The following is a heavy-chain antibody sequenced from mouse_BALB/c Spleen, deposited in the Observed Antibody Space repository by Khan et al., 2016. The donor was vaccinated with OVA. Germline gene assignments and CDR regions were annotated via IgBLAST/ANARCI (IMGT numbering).Heavy chain of an antibody. V-gene: IGHV1S137*01. CDR2: ISTYSGST. J-gene: IGHJ2*01. CDR1: GYTFTDYA. CDR3: ARPAYDGDYDY. Sequence: QVQLKQSGPELVRPGVSVKISCKGSGYTFTDYAMYWVKQSHAKSLEWIGLISTYSGSTNYNQKFKGKVTMTVDKSSSAAYMELARLTYEDPAIYSCARPAYDGDYDYWSQGTALTVSS. D-gene: IGHD2-3*01.